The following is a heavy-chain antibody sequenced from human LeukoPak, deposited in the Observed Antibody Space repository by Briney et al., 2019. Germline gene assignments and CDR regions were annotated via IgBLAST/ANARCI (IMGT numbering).Heavy chain of an antibody. J-gene: IGHJ4*02. Sequence: SVTVSCKASGGTFSSYAISWVRQAPGQGLEWMGGIIPIFGTANYAQKFQGRVTITADEATSTAYMELSSLRSEDTAVYYCARTTMDRGVPYFDYWGQGTLVTVSS. CDR1: GGTFSSYA. CDR3: ARTTMDRGVPYFDY. CDR2: IIPIFGTA. D-gene: IGHD3-10*01. V-gene: IGHV1-69*13.